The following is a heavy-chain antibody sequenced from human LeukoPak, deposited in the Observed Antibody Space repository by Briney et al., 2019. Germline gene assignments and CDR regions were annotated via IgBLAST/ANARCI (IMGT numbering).Heavy chain of an antibody. CDR3: ASGSSGYGYYYYMDV. Sequence: SVKVSCKASGGTFSSYAISWVRQAPGQGLEWMGGIIPIFGTANYAQKFQGRVTITADESTSTAYMELSSLRSEDTAVYYCASGSSGYGYYYYMDVWGKGTTVTVFS. J-gene: IGHJ6*03. CDR2: IIPIFGTA. V-gene: IGHV1-69*13. CDR1: GGTFSSYA. D-gene: IGHD3-22*01.